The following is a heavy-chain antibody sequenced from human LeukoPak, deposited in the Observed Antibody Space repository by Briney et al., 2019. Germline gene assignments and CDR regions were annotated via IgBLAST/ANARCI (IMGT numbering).Heavy chain of an antibody. CDR2: ISAYNGNT. J-gene: IGHJ4*02. D-gene: IGHD3-16*02. CDR3: ARDSVSMITFGGVIPRPFDY. CDR1: GGTFSSYA. Sequence: GASVKVSCKASGGTFSSYAISWVRQAPGQGLEWMGWISAYNGNTNYAQKLQGRVTMTTDTSTSTAYMELRSLRSDDTAVYYCARDSVSMITFGGVIPRPFDYWGQGTLVTVSS. V-gene: IGHV1-18*01.